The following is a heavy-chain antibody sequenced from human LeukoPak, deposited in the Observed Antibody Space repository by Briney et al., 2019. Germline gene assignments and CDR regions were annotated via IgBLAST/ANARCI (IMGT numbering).Heavy chain of an antibody. Sequence: GESLRLSCAASGFTFSSYAMSWVRQAPGKGLEYVSAISSNGGSTYYANSVKGRFTISRDNSKNTLYLQMGSLRAEDMAVYYCAREDYSNYEDAFDIWGQGTMVTVSS. CDR1: GFTFSSYA. CDR3: AREDYSNYEDAFDI. CDR2: ISSNGGST. V-gene: IGHV3-64*01. J-gene: IGHJ3*02. D-gene: IGHD4-11*01.